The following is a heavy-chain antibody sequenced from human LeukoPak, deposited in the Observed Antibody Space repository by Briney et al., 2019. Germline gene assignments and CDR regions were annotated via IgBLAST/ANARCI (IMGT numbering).Heavy chain of an antibody. CDR2: INPSGGST. CDR3: ARFYDSSGYYSQTYDY. V-gene: IGHV1-46*01. J-gene: IGHJ4*02. CDR1: GYTFTGYY. Sequence: ASVKVSCKASGYTFTGYYMHWVRQAPGQGLEWMGIINPSGGSTSYAQKFQGRVTMTRDTSTSTVYMELSSLRSEDTAVYYCARFYDSSGYYSQTYDYWGQGTLVTVSS. D-gene: IGHD3-22*01.